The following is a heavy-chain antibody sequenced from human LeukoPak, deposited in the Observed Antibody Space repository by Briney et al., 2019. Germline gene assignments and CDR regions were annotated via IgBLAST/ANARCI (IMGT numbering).Heavy chain of an antibody. V-gene: IGHV3-48*03. CDR3: ARRYSSGWSYYYYYGMDV. CDR2: ISSSGSSI. D-gene: IGHD6-19*01. CDR1: GFTFSSYE. J-gene: IGHJ6*02. Sequence: GGSLRLSCAASGFTFSSYEMNWVRQAPGEGLEWVSYISSSGSSIYYADSAKGRFTISRDNAKNSLYLQMNSLRAEDTAVYYCARRYSSGWSYYYYYGMDVWGQGTTVTVSS.